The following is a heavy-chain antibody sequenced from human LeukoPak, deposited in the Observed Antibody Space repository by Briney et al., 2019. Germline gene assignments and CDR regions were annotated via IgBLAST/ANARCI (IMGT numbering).Heavy chain of an antibody. D-gene: IGHD4-17*01. J-gene: IGHJ4*02. CDR2: IKTKTHGETT. Sequence: GGSLRLSCAASGFTFSNAWMSWVRQAPGKWMEWVGLIKTKTHGETTDYAAPVKGRFTISRDDSKNTLYLQMNSLNTEDTAVYYCTTVRSAVTTDFDYWGQGTLVTVSS. V-gene: IGHV3-15*01. CDR3: TTVRSAVTTDFDY. CDR1: GFTFSNAW.